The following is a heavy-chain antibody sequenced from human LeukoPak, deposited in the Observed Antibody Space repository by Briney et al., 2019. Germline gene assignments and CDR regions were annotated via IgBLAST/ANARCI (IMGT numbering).Heavy chain of an antibody. CDR3: ARRGSSWHNWFDP. V-gene: IGHV4-4*09. J-gene: IGHJ5*02. CDR2: IYTSGST. Sequence: PSETLSLTCTVSGGSISSYYWSWIRQPPGEGLEWIGYIYTSGSTNYNPSLKSRVTISVDTSKNQFSLKLSSVTAADTALYYCARRGSSWHNWFDPWGQGTLVTLSS. CDR1: GGSISSYY. D-gene: IGHD6-13*01.